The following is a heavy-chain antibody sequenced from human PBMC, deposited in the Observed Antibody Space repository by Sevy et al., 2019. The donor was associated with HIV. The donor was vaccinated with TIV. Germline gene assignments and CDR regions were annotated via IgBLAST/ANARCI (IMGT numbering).Heavy chain of an antibody. J-gene: IGHJ4*02. D-gene: IGHD4-17*01. CDR2: IWFDGSNT. CDR3: ARDLEFYDYGDYGPAFMPDY. CDR1: GFTFSSYG. V-gene: IGHV3-33*01. Sequence: GSLRLSCAASGFTFSSYGMHWVRQAPGKGLEWVAVIWFDGSNTYYADSVKGRFTMYRDIAKNTLNLQMNSLRAEDRAVYYCARDLEFYDYGDYGPAFMPDYWGQGALVTVSS.